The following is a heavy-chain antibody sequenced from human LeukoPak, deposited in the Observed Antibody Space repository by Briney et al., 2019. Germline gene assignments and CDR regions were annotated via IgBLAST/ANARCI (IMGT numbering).Heavy chain of an antibody. CDR2: IYGGPTA. CDR3: AREIGQLGGAFDI. V-gene: IGHV3-53*01. D-gene: IGHD7-27*01. J-gene: IGHJ3*02. CDR1: GFTVSTVY. Sequence: PGGSLILSCAASGFTVSTVYMTSVRQAPGKGLEWVSVIYGGPTAYYADSVKDRFTISRDNPKNALNLQMNSLRAEDSAVYYCAREIGQLGGAFDIWGQGTMVTVSS.